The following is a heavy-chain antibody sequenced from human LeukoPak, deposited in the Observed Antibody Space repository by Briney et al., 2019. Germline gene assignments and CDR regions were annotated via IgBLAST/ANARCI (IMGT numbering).Heavy chain of an antibody. CDR3: TRHSDSSGWYAGIDAFDI. CDR2: IGSRANTYAT. CDR1: GFTFSGSA. D-gene: IGHD6-19*01. J-gene: IGHJ3*02. V-gene: IGHV3-73*01. Sequence: PGGSLRLSCAASGFTFSGSAMHWVRQDSGKGLEWVGRIGSRANTYATAYAASVKGRFTISRDDPKNRAYLQMNSLKTEDTAVYYCTRHSDSSGWYAGIDAFDIWGQGTMVTVSS.